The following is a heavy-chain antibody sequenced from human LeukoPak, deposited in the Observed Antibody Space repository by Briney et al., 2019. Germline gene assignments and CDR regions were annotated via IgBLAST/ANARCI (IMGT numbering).Heavy chain of an antibody. J-gene: IGHJ6*02. V-gene: IGHV3-48*03. CDR2: ISSSGRNI. CDR3: ARDLPDYDFWSGYYMAYYYGMDV. CDR1: GFTFSNYE. Sequence: GGSLRLSCAASGFTFSNYEFNWVRQAPGKGLEWVSYISSSGRNIYYADSVKGRFTISRDNAKNSLYLQMNSLRAEDTAVYYCARDLPDYDFWSGYYMAYYYGMDVWGQGTTVTVSS. D-gene: IGHD3-3*01.